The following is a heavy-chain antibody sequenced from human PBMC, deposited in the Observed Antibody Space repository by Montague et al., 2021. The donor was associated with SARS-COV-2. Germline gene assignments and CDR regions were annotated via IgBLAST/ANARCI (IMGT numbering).Heavy chain of an antibody. V-gene: IGHV4-39*07. CDR2: IYYSGST. J-gene: IGHJ4*02. Sequence: SETLSLTCTVSGGSISSSSYYWGWIRQPPGKGLEWIASIYYSGSTYYNPSLKSRVTTSVDTSKNQFSLKLSSVTAADTAVYYCARSRANVPSRPGFDYWGQGALVTVSS. D-gene: IGHD6-6*01. CDR1: GGSISSSSYY. CDR3: ARSRANVPSRPGFDY.